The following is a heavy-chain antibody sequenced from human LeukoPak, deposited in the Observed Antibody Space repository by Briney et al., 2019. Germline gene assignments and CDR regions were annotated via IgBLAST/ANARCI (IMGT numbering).Heavy chain of an antibody. Sequence: ASVKVSCKASGYTFTGYYMHWVRQAPGQGLEWMGRINPNSGGTNYAQKFQGRVTMTRDTSISTAYMELSRLRSDDTAVYYCARDKSKLRYFDWLLSLDYWGQGTLVTVSS. J-gene: IGHJ4*02. V-gene: IGHV1-2*06. CDR2: INPNSGGT. CDR1: GYTFTGYY. D-gene: IGHD3-9*01. CDR3: ARDKSKLRYFDWLLSLDY.